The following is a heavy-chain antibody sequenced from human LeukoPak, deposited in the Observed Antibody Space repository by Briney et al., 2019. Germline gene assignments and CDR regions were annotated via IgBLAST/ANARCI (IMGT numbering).Heavy chain of an antibody. Sequence: SETLSLTCTVSGGSISSSSYYWGWIRQPPGKGLEWIGSIYYSGSTYYNPSLKSRVTISVDTSKDQFSLKLSSVTAADTAVYYCARVELPGSYYYYGMDVWGQGTTVTVSS. CDR3: ARVELPGSYYYYGMDV. V-gene: IGHV4-39*01. J-gene: IGHJ6*02. CDR1: GGSISSSSYY. CDR2: IYYSGST. D-gene: IGHD1-26*01.